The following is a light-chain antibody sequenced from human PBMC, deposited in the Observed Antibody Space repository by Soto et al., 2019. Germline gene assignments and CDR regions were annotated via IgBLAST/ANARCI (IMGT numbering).Light chain of an antibody. CDR1: EDIRKE. CDR3: LQDHNYPRT. J-gene: IGKJ1*01. Sequence: AIQMTQSPSSLSASVGDRVTITCRASEDIRKELSWYQQKPGKAPNVLIYGASSSQSGVPSRFSGSGSGTDFTLTISSLQPEDFATYYCLQDHNYPRTFGPGTKVEVK. V-gene: IGKV1-6*01. CDR2: GAS.